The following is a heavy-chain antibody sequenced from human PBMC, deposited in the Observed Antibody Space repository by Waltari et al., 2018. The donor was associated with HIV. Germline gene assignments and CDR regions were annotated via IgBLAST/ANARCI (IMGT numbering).Heavy chain of an antibody. Sequence: EVQLVVSGGGLVKPGGSLRLSCAASGFSFSDYSMNWFRQSPGKGLECVSSISSSGSFIYYADSVKGRFTISRDNAQNSMYLQMNNLRADDSAMYYCARDSRGTSWSLNWFDPWGQGTLVTVSS. CDR3: ARDSRGTSWSLNWFDP. CDR2: ISSSGSFI. CDR1: GFSFSDYS. D-gene: IGHD6-13*01. J-gene: IGHJ5*02. V-gene: IGHV3-21*02.